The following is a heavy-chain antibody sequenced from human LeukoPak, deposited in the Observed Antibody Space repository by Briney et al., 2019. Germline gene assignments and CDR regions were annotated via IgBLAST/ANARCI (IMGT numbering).Heavy chain of an antibody. CDR2: INHSGST. V-gene: IGHV4-34*01. CDR1: GGSFSGYY. CDR3: ARARVMDV. Sequence: PSETLSLPCAVYGGSFSGYYWSWIRQPPGKGLEWIGEINHSGSTNYNPSLKSRVTISVDTSKNQFSLKLSSVTAADTAVYYCARARVMDVWGQGTTVTVSS. J-gene: IGHJ6*02.